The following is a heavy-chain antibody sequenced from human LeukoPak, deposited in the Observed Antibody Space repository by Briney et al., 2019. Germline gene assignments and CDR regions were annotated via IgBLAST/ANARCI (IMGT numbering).Heavy chain of an antibody. J-gene: IGHJ4*02. CDR2: ISSSSSYI. D-gene: IGHD3-10*01. Sequence: GGSLRLSCAASGFTFSSYSMNWVRQAPGKGLEWVSSISSSSSYIYYADSVKGRFTISRGNAKNSLYLQMNSLRAEDTAVYYCARIYGSGSHDYVDYWGQGTLVTVSS. V-gene: IGHV3-21*01. CDR1: GFTFSSYS. CDR3: ARIYGSGSHDYVDY.